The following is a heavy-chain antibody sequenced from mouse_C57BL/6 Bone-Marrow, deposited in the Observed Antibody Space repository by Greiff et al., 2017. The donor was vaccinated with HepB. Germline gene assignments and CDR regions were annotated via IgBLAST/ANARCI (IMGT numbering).Heavy chain of an antibody. Sequence: EVKLQQSGPELVKPGASVKISCKASGYTFTDYYMNWVKQSHGKSLEWIGDINPNNGGTSYNQKFKGKATLTVDKSSSTAYMELRSMTPEDSAVYYCARGDYYGSSFYFDYWGEGTTLTVSS. V-gene: IGHV1-26*01. CDR2: INPNNGGT. D-gene: IGHD1-1*01. CDR1: GYTFTDYY. J-gene: IGHJ2*01. CDR3: ARGDYYGSSFYFDY.